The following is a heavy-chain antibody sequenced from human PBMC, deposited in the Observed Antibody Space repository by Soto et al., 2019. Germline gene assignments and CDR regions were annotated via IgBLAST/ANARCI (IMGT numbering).Heavy chain of an antibody. CDR2: IYYSGST. D-gene: IGHD6-19*01. V-gene: IGHV4-59*01. CDR3: ARVIAVAGPSDYWFDP. CDR1: GGSISSYY. Sequence: SETLSLTCTVSGGSISSYYWSWIRQPPGKGLEWIGYIYYSGSTNYNPSLKSRVTISVDTSKNQFSLKLSSVTAADTAVYYCARVIAVAGPSDYWFDPWGQGTLVTVSS. J-gene: IGHJ5*02.